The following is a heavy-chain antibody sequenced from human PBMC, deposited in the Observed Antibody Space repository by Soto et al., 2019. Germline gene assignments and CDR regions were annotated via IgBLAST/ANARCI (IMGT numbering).Heavy chain of an antibody. Sequence: SETLSLTCTVSGGSISSYYWSRIRQPPGKGLEWIGYIYYSGSTNYNPSLKSRVTISVDTSKNQFPLKLSSLTAADTAVYYCARDRDGTGWSYFHYWGQGTLVTVS. D-gene: IGHD6-19*01. CDR2: IYYSGST. J-gene: IGHJ4*02. CDR3: ARDRDGTGWSYFHY. CDR1: GGSISSYY. V-gene: IGHV4-59*12.